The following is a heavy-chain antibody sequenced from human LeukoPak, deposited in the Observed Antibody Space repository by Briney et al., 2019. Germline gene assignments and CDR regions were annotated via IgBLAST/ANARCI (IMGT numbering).Heavy chain of an antibody. Sequence: GGSLRLSCAASGFTFSSYWMHWVRQAPGKGLVWVSRINTDGSSTSYADSVKGRFTISRDNAKNTLYLQMNSLRAEDTAVYYCARARSGWPLSDAFDIWGQGTMVTVSS. CDR3: ARARSGWPLSDAFDI. J-gene: IGHJ3*02. V-gene: IGHV3-74*01. CDR1: GFTFSSYW. CDR2: INTDGSST. D-gene: IGHD6-19*01.